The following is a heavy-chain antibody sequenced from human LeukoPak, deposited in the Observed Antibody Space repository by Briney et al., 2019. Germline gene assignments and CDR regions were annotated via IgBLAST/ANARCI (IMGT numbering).Heavy chain of an antibody. CDR3: AKSRSGSANWALQIFDN. J-gene: IGHJ4*02. V-gene: IGHV3-23*01. CDR1: EFTFSNYA. CDR2: ISGSGGST. Sequence: SGGSLRLSCVASEFTFSNYAMSWVRQAPGKGLEWVSTISGSGGSTYYADSVKGRFTISRDNSKDTLYLQVNSLRAEDTAVYYCAKSRSGSANWALQIFDNWGQGALVTVSS. D-gene: IGHD1-1*01.